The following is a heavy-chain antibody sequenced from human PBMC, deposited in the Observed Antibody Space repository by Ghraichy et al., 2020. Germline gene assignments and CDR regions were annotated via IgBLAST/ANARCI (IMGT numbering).Heavy chain of an antibody. CDR3: ARLYYDSSGPGPVDY. CDR1: GGTFSSYA. D-gene: IGHD3-22*01. V-gene: IGHV1-69*06. Sequence: SVKVSCKASGGTFSSYAISWVRQAPGQGLEWMGGIIPIFGTANYAQKFQGRVTITADKSTSTAYMELSSLRSEDTAVYYCARLYYDSSGPGPVDYWGQGTLVTVSS. CDR2: IIPIFGTA. J-gene: IGHJ4*02.